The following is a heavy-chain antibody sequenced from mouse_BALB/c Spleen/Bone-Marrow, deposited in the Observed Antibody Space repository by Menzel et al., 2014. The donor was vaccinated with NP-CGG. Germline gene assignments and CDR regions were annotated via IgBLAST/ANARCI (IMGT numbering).Heavy chain of an antibody. CDR2: IDXXKGNT. CDR3: AADYSGSSYGFAY. J-gene: IGHJ3*01. V-gene: IGHV14-3*02. Sequence: EVQLQLSGAEFAKSGASVKLSCIASGFNIXDTYXHWVKQRPXXGLEWIXXIDXXKGNTKYDPKFQGKATITADTSSNTAYLQLSSLTSEDTAVYYCAADYSGSSYGFAYRSQGTLVAGAA. D-gene: IGHD1-1*01. CDR1: GFNIXDTY.